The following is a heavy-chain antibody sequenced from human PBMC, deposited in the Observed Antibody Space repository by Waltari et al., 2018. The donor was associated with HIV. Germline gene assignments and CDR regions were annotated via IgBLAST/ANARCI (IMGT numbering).Heavy chain of an antibody. CDR1: GFTFSRYG. J-gene: IGHJ4*02. D-gene: IGHD1-26*01. V-gene: IGHV3-30*02. CDR3: AKGMVVGATGPDY. CDR2: IRYDGSNK. Sequence: QVQLVESGGGVVQPGGSLRLSCAASGFTFSRYGMHWVRQAPGKGLEWVAFIRYDGSNKYYADSVKGRFTISRDNSKNTLYLQMNSLRAEDTAVYYCAKGMVVGATGPDYWGQGTLVTVSS.